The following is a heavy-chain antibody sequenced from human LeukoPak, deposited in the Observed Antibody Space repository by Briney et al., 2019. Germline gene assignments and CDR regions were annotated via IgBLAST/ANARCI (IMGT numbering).Heavy chain of an antibody. CDR2: ISGSCGST. D-gene: IGHD3-22*01. V-gene: IGHV3-23*01. Sequence: GGSVRLSCAASGCTFSSYAMSWVRQAPGKGLEWVSAISGSCGSTYYADYVKGRFTISRDNSKNTLYLQMNSLRAEDTAVYYRAKAYYYDSSGYPNDYWGQGTLVTVSS. J-gene: IGHJ4*02. CDR3: AKAYYYDSSGYPNDY. CDR1: GCTFSSYA.